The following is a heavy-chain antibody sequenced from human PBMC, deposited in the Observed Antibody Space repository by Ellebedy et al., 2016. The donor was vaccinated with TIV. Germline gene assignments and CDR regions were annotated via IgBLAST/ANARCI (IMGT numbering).Heavy chain of an antibody. CDR3: ARVWYYDFTSWFDP. CDR1: GYTFTGYY. D-gene: IGHD3-3*01. Sequence: ASVKVSCXASGYTFTGYYMHWVRQAPGQGLEWMGWINPNSGGTNYAQKFQGRVTMTRDTSISTAYMELSRLRSDDTAVYYCARVWYYDFTSWFDPWGQGTLVTVSS. CDR2: INPNSGGT. J-gene: IGHJ5*02. V-gene: IGHV1-2*02.